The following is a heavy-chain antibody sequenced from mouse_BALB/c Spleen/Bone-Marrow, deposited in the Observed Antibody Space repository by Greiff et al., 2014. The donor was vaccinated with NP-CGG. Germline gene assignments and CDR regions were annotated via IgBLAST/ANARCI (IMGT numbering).Heavy chain of an antibody. CDR1: GFNIKDTY. V-gene: IGHV14-3*02. D-gene: IGHD2-14*01. J-gene: IGHJ4*01. Sequence: VQLKESGAELVKPGASVKLSCTASGFNIKDTYMHWVKQRPEQGLEWTGRIDPANGNTKYDPKFQGKATITADTSSNTAYLQLSSLTSEDTAVYYCARYYGYGYYAMDYWGQGTSVTVSS. CDR2: IDPANGNT. CDR3: ARYYGYGYYAMDY.